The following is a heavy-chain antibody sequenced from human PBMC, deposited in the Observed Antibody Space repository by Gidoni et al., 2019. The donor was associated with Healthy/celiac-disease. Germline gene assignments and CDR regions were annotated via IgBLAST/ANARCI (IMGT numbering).Heavy chain of an antibody. D-gene: IGHD4-17*01. Sequence: QVQLVQSGAEVKKPGASVKVSCKASGYTFTRYYMHWVRQAPGQGLEWMGIINPSGGSTSYAQKFQGRVTMTRDTSTSTVYMELSSLREDTAVYYCARVWWNGDYASASMGLDYWGQGTLVTVSS. CDR3: ARVWWNGDYASASMGLDY. CDR2: INPSGGST. J-gene: IGHJ4*02. V-gene: IGHV1-46*01. CDR1: GYTFTRYY.